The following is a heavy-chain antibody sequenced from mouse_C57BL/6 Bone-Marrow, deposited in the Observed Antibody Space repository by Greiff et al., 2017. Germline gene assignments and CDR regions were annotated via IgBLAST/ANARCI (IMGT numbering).Heavy chain of an antibody. J-gene: IGHJ1*03. CDR3: ARSAYYRNYWYFDV. CDR1: GYTFTSYW. CDR2: IYPGSGST. Sequence: VQLQQSGAELVKPGASVKMSCKASGYTFTSYWITWVKQRPGQGLEWIGDIYPGSGSTNYNEKFKSKATLTVDTSSSTAYMQLSSLTSKDSAVYYYARSAYYRNYWYFDVWGTGTTVTVSS. V-gene: IGHV1-55*01. D-gene: IGHD2-14*01.